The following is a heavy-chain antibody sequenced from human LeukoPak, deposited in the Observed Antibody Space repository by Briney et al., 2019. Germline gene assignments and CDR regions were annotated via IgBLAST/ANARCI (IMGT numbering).Heavy chain of an antibody. CDR1: GFVFDDYA. J-gene: IGHJ6*02. V-gene: IGHV3-43*02. CDR2: VSGDGTST. Sequence: GGSLRLSCAASGFVFDDYAMHWVRQAPGKGLEWVSLVSGDGTSTYYADSVKGRFTISRDNFKNSLYLQMNSLRTEDTALYYCAKDSGYTYGFFYYYGMDVWGPGTTVTVSS. D-gene: IGHD5-18*01. CDR3: AKDSGYTYGFFYYYGMDV.